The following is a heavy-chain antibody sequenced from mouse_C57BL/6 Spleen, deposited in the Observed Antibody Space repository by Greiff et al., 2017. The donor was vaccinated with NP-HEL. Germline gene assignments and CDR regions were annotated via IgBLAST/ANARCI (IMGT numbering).Heavy chain of an antibody. CDR3: ARVTTLESDN. Sequence: QVQLQQPGAELVRPGSSVKLSCKASGYTFTSYWMHWVKQRPIQGLEWIGNIDPSDSETHYNQKFKDKATLTVDKSSSTAYMQLSRLTSEDSAVYFSARVTTLESDNRGQGTTLTVSS. J-gene: IGHJ2*01. D-gene: IGHD2-13*01. V-gene: IGHV1-52*01. CDR1: GYTFTSYW. CDR2: IDPSDSET.